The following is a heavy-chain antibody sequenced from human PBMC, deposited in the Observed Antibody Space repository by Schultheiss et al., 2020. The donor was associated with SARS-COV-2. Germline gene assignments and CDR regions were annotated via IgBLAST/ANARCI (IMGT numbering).Heavy chain of an antibody. D-gene: IGHD2-2*01. J-gene: IGHJ4*02. Sequence: GESLKISCAASGFTFSSYGMHWVRQAPGKGLEWVAVIWYDGSNKYYADSVKGRFTISRDNAKNSLYLQMNSLRAEDTAVYYCARGKVVPAATFDYWGQGTLVTVSS. CDR3: ARGKVVPAATFDY. V-gene: IGHV3-33*01. CDR2: IWYDGSNK. CDR1: GFTFSSYG.